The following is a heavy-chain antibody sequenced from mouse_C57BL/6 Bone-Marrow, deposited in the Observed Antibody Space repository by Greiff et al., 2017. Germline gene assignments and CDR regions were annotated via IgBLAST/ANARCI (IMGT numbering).Heavy chain of an antibody. CDR1: GYTFTSYT. V-gene: IGHV1-4*01. CDR3: AALLRGFYYAMDY. D-gene: IGHD1-1*01. CDR2: INPSSGYT. J-gene: IGHJ4*01. Sequence: VQLQQSGAELARPGASVKMSCKASGYTFTSYTMHWVKQRPGQGLEWIGYINPSSGYTKYNQKFKDKATLTADKSSSTAYMQLSSLTSEDSAVYYCAALLRGFYYAMDYWGQGTSVTVSS.